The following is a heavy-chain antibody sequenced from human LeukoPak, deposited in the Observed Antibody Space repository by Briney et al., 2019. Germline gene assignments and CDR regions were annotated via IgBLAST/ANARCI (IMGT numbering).Heavy chain of an antibody. CDR1: GYSFTSYW. V-gene: IGHV5-51*01. J-gene: IGHJ3*02. D-gene: IGHD3-22*01. CDR2: IYPGDSDT. CDR3: ASWVNPYDSSAPRGAFDI. Sequence: GESLKISCKGSGYSFTSYWIGWVRQMPGKGLEWMGIIYPGDSDTRYSPSFQGQVTISADKSISTAYLQWSSLRSEDTAVYYCASWVNPYDSSAPRGAFDIWGQGTMVTVSS.